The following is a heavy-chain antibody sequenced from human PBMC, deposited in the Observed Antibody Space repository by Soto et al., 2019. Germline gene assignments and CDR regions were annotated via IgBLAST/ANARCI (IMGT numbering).Heavy chain of an antibody. D-gene: IGHD2-15*01. J-gene: IGHJ6*02. CDR2: IYPGDSDT. CDR1: GYSFTSYW. Sequence: LGESLKISCKGSGYSFTSYWIGWVRQMPGKGLEWMGIIYPGDSDTRYSPSFQGQVTISADKSISTAYLQWSSLKASDTAMYYCARQDSSYYYGMDVWGQGTTVTVSS. V-gene: IGHV5-51*01. CDR3: ARQDSSYYYGMDV.